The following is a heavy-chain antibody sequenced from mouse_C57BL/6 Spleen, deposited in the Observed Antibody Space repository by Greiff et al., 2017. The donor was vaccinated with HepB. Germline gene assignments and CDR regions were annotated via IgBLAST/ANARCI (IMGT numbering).Heavy chain of an antibody. J-gene: IGHJ4*01. CDR1: GYTFTSYW. D-gene: IGHD1-1*02. V-gene: IGHV1-61*01. CDR3: ARGRGGGLWRVMDY. CDR2: IYPSDSET. Sequence: VQLQQPGAELVRPGSSVKLSCKASGYTFTSYWMDWVKQRPGQGLEWIGNIYPSDSETHYNQKFKDKATLTVDKSSSTAYMQLSSLTSEDSAVYYCARGRGGGLWRVMDYWGQGTSVTVSS.